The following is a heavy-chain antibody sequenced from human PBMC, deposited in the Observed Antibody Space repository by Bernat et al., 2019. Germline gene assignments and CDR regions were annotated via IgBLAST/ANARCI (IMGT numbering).Heavy chain of an antibody. Sequence: QVQLVQSGAEVKKPGASVKVSCKASGYTFTGYYMHWVRQAPGQGLEWMGRINPNSGGTNYAQRFQRRVTMTRDTSISTAYMELRRLRSDDTAVYYCARDREGYGDPDAFDIWGQGTMVTVSS. CDR2: INPNSGGT. CDR3: ARDREGYGDPDAFDI. J-gene: IGHJ3*02. D-gene: IGHD4-17*01. V-gene: IGHV1-2*06. CDR1: GYTFTGYY.